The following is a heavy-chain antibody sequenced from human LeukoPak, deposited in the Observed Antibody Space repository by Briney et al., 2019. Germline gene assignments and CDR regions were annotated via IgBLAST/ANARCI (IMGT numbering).Heavy chain of an antibody. Sequence: PGRSLRLSCAASGFTFSSYGMHWVRQAPGKGLEWVAVIWYDGSNKYYADSVKGRFTISRDNSKNTLYLQMNSLRAEDTAVYCCARVPQDAYEVYMDVWGKGTTVTVSS. V-gene: IGHV3-33*01. CDR3: ARVPQDAYEVYMDV. D-gene: IGHD5-12*01. CDR1: GFTFSSYG. CDR2: IWYDGSNK. J-gene: IGHJ6*03.